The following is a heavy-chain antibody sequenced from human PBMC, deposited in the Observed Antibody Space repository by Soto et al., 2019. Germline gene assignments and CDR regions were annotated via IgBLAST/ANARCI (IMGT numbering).Heavy chain of an antibody. V-gene: IGHV1-8*01. CDR3: ARVAVAARPRWYNWFDP. Sequence: QEQLVQSGAEVKNPGASVKVSCKTSGYTFTDYDINWVRQATGQGLEWIGWMNPNSGETGYAQKFQGRVTMTRSASLSTADSELSSLRSEDTAVYYCARVAVAARPRWYNWFDPWGQGTLVTVSS. D-gene: IGHD2-15*01. CDR1: GYTFTDYD. CDR2: MNPNSGET. J-gene: IGHJ5*02.